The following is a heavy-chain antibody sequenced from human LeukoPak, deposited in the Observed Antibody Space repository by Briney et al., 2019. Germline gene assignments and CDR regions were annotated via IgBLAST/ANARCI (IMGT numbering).Heavy chain of an antibody. Sequence: KLGGSLRLSCAASGFTFSSYGMSWVRQAPGKGLEWVSSISSSGSYRYYADSVKGRFTISRDNAKKSLYLQMNSLRAEDTAVYYCARHLSGITGYTYGRGIDYWGQGTLLTVSS. V-gene: IGHV3-21*01. CDR2: ISSSGSYR. CDR3: ARHLSGITGYTYGRGIDY. J-gene: IGHJ4*02. D-gene: IGHD5-18*01. CDR1: GFTFSSYG.